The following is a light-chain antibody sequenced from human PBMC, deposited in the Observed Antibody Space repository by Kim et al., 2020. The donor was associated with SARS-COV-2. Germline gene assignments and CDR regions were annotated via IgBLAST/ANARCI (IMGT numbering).Light chain of an antibody. V-gene: IGKV3-20*01. CDR2: GAS. J-gene: IGKJ5*01. CDR3: QQYGTSPNT. Sequence: PGESATLSCRASQSVRADYLAWYQQKPGQAPRLLIYGASSRATGIPDRFSGSGSGTDFILTISRLEPEDFAVYYCQQYGTSPNTFGQGTRLEIK. CDR1: QSVRADY.